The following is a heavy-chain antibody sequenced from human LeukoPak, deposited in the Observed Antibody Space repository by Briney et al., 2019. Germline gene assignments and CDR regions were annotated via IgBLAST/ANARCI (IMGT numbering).Heavy chain of an antibody. Sequence: GGSLRLSCAASGFTIANHAMNWVRQTPGGRLEWVSFIGISSGPMLYADSVKGRFTISRDTAKDSLYLQLNSLRAEDTALYYCARDRGWLQYIDYWGQGTLVTVSS. CDR1: GFTIANHA. V-gene: IGHV3-48*04. J-gene: IGHJ4*02. CDR2: IGISSGPM. CDR3: ARDRGWLQYIDY. D-gene: IGHD5-24*01.